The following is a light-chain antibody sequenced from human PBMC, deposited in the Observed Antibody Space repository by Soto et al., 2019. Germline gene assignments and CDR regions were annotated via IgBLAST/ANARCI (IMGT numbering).Light chain of an antibody. CDR2: DVT. Sequence: QSALTPPSSLSGSPGQSITISCTGTSSDVGGYIYVSWYQQHPGKAPKLMIYDVTSRPSGVSYRFFGSKSGNTASLTISGLQAEDEADYYCSSYTTSSSYVFGTGTKVTVL. V-gene: IGLV2-14*01. CDR1: SSDVGGYIY. J-gene: IGLJ1*01. CDR3: SSYTTSSSYV.